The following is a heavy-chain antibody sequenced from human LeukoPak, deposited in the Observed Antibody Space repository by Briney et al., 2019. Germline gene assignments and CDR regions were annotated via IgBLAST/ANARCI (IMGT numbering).Heavy chain of an antibody. J-gene: IGHJ4*02. CDR3: ARDPTLNSGSYLRRYYFDY. Sequence: ASVKVSCKASGYTFTSYGISWVRQAPGQGLEWMGWISAYNGNTNYAQKLQGRVTMTTDTSTSTACMELRSLRSDDTAVYYCARDPTLNSGSYLRRYYFDYWGQGTLVTVSS. CDR1: GYTFTSYG. D-gene: IGHD1-26*01. V-gene: IGHV1-18*01. CDR2: ISAYNGNT.